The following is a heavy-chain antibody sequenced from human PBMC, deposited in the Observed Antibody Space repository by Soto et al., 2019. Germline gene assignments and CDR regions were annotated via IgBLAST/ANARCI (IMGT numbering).Heavy chain of an antibody. J-gene: IGHJ6*03. V-gene: IGHV4-31*03. CDR1: GSSISSGGCY. D-gene: IGHD2-2*02. CDR2: IYYSGST. Sequence: SETLSLTCTVSGSSISSGGCYWSWIRQHPGKGLEWIGYIYYSGSTYYNPSLKSRVTISVDTSKNQFSLKLSSVTAADTTVYYCARYTPYDPYEEGLYDYYYMDVRGKGTTVTVS. CDR3: ARYTPYDPYEEGLYDYYYMDV.